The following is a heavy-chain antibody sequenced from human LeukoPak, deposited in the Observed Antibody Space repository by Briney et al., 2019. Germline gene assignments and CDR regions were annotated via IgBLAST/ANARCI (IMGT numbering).Heavy chain of an antibody. Sequence: GRSLRLSCAASGFTFSIYSMNWVRQAPGKGLEWVSFISSSSGTIYHADSVKGRFTISRDNAKNSVYLQMNSLRDEDTAVYYCARLGEQWLAYSDPWGQGTLVTVSS. D-gene: IGHD6-19*01. CDR2: ISSSSGTI. CDR1: GFTFSIYS. J-gene: IGHJ5*02. V-gene: IGHV3-48*02. CDR3: ARLGEQWLAYSDP.